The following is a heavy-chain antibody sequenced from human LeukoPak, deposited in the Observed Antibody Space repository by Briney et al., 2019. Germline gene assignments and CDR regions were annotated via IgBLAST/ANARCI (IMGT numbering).Heavy chain of an antibody. CDR3: ARSPSRQNWIASLYKWFDP. CDR2: IYYSGST. Sequence: PSETLSLTCTVSGDSISSSSYYWGWIRQPPGKGLEWIGSIYYSGSTSYNPSLKSRVTISLDTSNNQFSVRLTSVTAADTAVYYCARSPSRQNWIASLYKWFDPWGQGTLVTVAS. CDR1: GDSISSSSYY. V-gene: IGHV4-39*07. D-gene: IGHD2-2*03. J-gene: IGHJ5*02.